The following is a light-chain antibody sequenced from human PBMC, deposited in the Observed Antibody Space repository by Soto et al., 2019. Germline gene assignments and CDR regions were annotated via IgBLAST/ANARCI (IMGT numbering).Light chain of an antibody. Sequence: DIGLTQSPGTLSLSPGERATRSFRASQSVSNNYLAWYQQKPGQAPRLLIYGASNRATGIPDRFSGSGSGTDFTLTISRLEPEDFAVDDCQQYGSSGTFGQGTKVDIK. CDR1: QSVSNNY. CDR3: QQYGSSGT. J-gene: IGKJ1*01. CDR2: GAS. V-gene: IGKV3-20*01.